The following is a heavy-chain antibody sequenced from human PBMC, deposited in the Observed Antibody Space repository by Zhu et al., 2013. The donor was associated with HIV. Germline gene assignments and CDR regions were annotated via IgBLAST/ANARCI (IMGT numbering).Heavy chain of an antibody. CDR2: ISGSGGST. D-gene: IGHD2-8*02. J-gene: IGHJ6*02. V-gene: IGHV3-23*01. Sequence: EVQLLESGGGLVQPGGSLRLSCAASGFTFSSYAMSWVRQAPGKGLEWVSAISGSGGSTYYADSVKGRFTISRDNSKNTLYLQMNSLRAEDTAVYYCAKGGCTGGVCYSFEGDYYGMDVWGQGDHGHRLL. CDR1: GFTFSSYA. CDR3: AKGGCTGGVCYSFEGDYYGMDV.